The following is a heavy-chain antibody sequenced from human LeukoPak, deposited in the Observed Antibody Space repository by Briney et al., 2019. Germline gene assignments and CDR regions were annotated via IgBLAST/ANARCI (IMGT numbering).Heavy chain of an antibody. Sequence: SVKVSCKASGYTFTSYAISWVRQAPGQGLEWMGRIIPILGIANYAQKFQGRVTITADKSTSTAYMELSSLRSEDTAVYYCARGGSLPQERAFDIWGQGTMVTVSS. CDR1: GYTFTSYA. V-gene: IGHV1-69*04. J-gene: IGHJ3*02. D-gene: IGHD2-15*01. CDR2: IIPILGIA. CDR3: ARGGSLPQERAFDI.